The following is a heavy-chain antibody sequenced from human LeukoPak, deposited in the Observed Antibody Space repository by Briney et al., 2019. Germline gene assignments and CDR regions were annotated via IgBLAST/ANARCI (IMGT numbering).Heavy chain of an antibody. CDR3: ARADYDFWSGYYFDY. J-gene: IGHJ4*02. CDR2: IFYTGSS. D-gene: IGHD3-3*01. V-gene: IGHV4-59*01. Sequence: PSETLSLTCTVSGASISSYYWSWIRQPPGKGLQWIGHIFYTGSSNYNPSLKSRVTISLDRSKNQFSLRLTSVTAADTAVYYCARADYDFWSGYYFDYWGQGTLVTVSS. CDR1: GASISSYY.